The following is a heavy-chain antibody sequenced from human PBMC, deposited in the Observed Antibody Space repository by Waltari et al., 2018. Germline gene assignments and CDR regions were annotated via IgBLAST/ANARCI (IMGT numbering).Heavy chain of an antibody. D-gene: IGHD5-12*01. J-gene: IGHJ5*02. CDR3: ARHWKRNGYRFDP. CDR1: AGSTSRSSYY. V-gene: IGHV4-39*01. Sequence: QLQLQESGPGLVKPSETLSPTCPVPAGSTSRSSYYWGWIRQSPGKGLEWIASIYYSGTTYYNPTLESRVTISGDTSKNQFSLKLSSVTAADTAVYYCARHWKRNGYRFDPWGQGTLVTVSS. CDR2: IYYSGTT.